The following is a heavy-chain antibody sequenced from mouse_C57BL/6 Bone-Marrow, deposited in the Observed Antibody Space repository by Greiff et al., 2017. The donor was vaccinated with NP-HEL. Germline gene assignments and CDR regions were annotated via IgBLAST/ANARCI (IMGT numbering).Heavy chain of an antibody. CDR3: ASEGYGSSYDYFDY. CDR2: INPSTGGT. J-gene: IGHJ2*01. V-gene: IGHV1-42*01. CDR1: GYSFTGYY. D-gene: IGHD1-1*01. Sequence: EVQLQQSGPELVKPGASVKISCKASGYSFTGYYMNWVKQSPEKSLEWIGVINPSTGGTTYNQKFKAKATLTVDKSSSTAYMQLKSLTSEDSAVYYCASEGYGSSYDYFDYWGQGTTLTVSS.